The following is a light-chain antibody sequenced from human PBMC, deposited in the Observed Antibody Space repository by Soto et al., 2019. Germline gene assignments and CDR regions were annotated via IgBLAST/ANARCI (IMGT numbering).Light chain of an antibody. CDR3: QQTYSTPYT. Sequence: DIQLTQSPSSLSASVGDRVTITCRASQSIRNYLNWYQQKPGKAPELLIYAASGLQSGVPSRFSGSGSGTDFTLTISSLQPEDFATYYCQQTYSTPYTFGQGTKLEIK. CDR2: AAS. CDR1: QSIRNY. J-gene: IGKJ2*01. V-gene: IGKV1-39*01.